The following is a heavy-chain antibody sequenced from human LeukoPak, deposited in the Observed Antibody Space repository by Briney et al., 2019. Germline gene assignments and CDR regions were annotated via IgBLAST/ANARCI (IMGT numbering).Heavy chain of an antibody. Sequence: PSGTLSLTCAVSGGSISSSNWWSWVRQPPGKGLEWIGEIYHSGSTNYNPSLKSRVIISVDKSKNQFSLKLSSVTAADTAVYYCARGGLAVAGGYYFDYWGQETLVTVSS. CDR1: GGSISSSNW. CDR2: IYHSGST. CDR3: ARGGLAVAGGYYFDY. V-gene: IGHV4-4*02. D-gene: IGHD6-19*01. J-gene: IGHJ4*02.